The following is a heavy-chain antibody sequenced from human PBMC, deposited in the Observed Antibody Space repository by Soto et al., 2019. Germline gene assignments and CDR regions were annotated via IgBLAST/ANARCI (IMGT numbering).Heavy chain of an antibody. D-gene: IGHD3-10*01. V-gene: IGHV3-21*01. CDR3: ASHRGTLDY. CDR1: GFTFSSYS. J-gene: IGHJ4*02. Sequence: EVQLVESGGGLVKPGGSLRLSCAASGFTFSSYSMNWVRQAPGKGLEWVSSISSSSSYIYYADSVKGRFTISRDNAKNSLYLQRNSLRAEDTAVYYCASHRGTLDYWGQGTLVTVSS. CDR2: ISSSSSYI.